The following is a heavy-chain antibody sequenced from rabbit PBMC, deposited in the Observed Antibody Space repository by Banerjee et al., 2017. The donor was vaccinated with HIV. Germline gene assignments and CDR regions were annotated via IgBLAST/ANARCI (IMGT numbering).Heavy chain of an antibody. V-gene: IGHV1S7*01. D-gene: IGHD6-1*01. CDR3: ARDLPISDGYSFDL. CDR1: GFTLSSYW. CDR2: IYAGKGSS. J-gene: IGHJ4*01. Sequence: QSLEESGGGLVKPGASLTLTCTASGFTLSSYWMYWVRQAPGKGLEWIGRIYAGKGSSDYANWVNGRFTISSDSAQNTVDLQMNSLTAADTATYFCARDLPISDGYSFDLWGQGTLVTVS.